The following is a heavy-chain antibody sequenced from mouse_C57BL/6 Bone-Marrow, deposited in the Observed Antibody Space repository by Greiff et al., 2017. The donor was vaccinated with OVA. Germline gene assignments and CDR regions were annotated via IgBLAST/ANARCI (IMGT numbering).Heavy chain of an antibody. CDR1: GYTFTSYG. V-gene: IGHV1-81*01. CDR2: IYPRSGNT. Sequence: VQLQQSAAELARPGASVKLSCKASGYTFTSYGISWVKQRTGQGLEWIGEIYPRSGNTYYNEKFKGKATLTADKSSSTAYMELRSLTSEDSAVYFCARWYYYGSLDYWGQGTTLTVSS. D-gene: IGHD1-1*01. J-gene: IGHJ2*01. CDR3: ARWYYYGSLDY.